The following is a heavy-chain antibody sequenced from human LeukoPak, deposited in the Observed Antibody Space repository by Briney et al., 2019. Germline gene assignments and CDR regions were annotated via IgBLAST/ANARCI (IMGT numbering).Heavy chain of an antibody. CDR1: GYTFTGYY. Sequence: ASVKVSCKASGYTFTGYYVHWVRQAPGQGLEWMGWINPDSGGTSYAQKFQGRVTMTRDASISTAYMELSRLRSDDTAVYYCAPSGTYLSADYYFDYWGQGTLVTVSS. V-gene: IGHV1-2*02. CDR3: APSGTYLSADYYFDY. J-gene: IGHJ4*02. D-gene: IGHD1-26*01. CDR2: INPDSGGT.